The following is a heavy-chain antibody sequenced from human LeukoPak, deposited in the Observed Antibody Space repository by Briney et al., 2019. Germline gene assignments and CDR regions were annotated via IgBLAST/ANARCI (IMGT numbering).Heavy chain of an antibody. J-gene: IGHJ6*03. V-gene: IGHV4-59*08. CDR2: IYYSGSA. D-gene: IGHD5-12*01. CDR1: GVSISSYY. Sequence: SETLSLTCTVSGVSISSYYWSWIRRPPGKGLEWVGYIYYSGSANYNPSLKSRVTISVDTSKNQFSLKLTSVTAADTAVYYCARQRWLRTNYMDVWGKGTTVTVSS. CDR3: ARQRWLRTNYMDV.